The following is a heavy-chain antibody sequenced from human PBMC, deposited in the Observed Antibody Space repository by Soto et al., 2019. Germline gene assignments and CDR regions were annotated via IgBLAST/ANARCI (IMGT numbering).Heavy chain of an antibody. J-gene: IGHJ6*02. CDR1: GFTFSSYG. CDR3: AKGGHQWLVNYYGMDV. Sequence: GGSLRLSCAASGFTFSSYGMHWVRQAPGKGLEWVAVISYDGSNKYYADSVKGRFTISRDNSKSTLYLQMNSLRAEDTAVYYCAKGGHQWLVNYYGMDVWGQGTTVTVSS. D-gene: IGHD6-19*01. CDR2: ISYDGSNK. V-gene: IGHV3-30*18.